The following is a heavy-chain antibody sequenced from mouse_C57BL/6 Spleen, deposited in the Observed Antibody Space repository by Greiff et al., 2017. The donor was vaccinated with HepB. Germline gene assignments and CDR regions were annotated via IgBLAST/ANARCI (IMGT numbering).Heavy chain of an antibody. V-gene: IGHV8-12*01. Sequence: QVQLKESGPGILQSSQTLSLTCSFSGFSLSTSGMGVSWIRQPSGKGLEWLAHIYWDDDKRYNPSLKSRLTISKDTSRNQVFLKITSVDTADTATYYCARTDYDGSRGAMDYWGQGTSVTVSS. CDR3: ARTDYDGSRGAMDY. CDR1: GFSLSTSGMG. CDR2: IYWDDDK. J-gene: IGHJ4*01. D-gene: IGHD1-1*01.